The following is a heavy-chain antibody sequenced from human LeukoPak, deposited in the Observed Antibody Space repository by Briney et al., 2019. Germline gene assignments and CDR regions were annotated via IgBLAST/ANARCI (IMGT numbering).Heavy chain of an antibody. D-gene: IGHD3-3*01. V-gene: IGHV4-39*01. CDR1: GGSISSSSYY. CDR3: ARGLRLLEWLFEASWFDH. Sequence: PSETLSLTCTVSGGSISSSSYYWGWIRQPPGTGLEWLGSIYYSGSTYYNPSLKSRVTISVDTSKNQFSLKLSSVSAADTAVDYCARGLRLLEWLFEASWFDHWGQGTLVTVSS. J-gene: IGHJ5*02. CDR2: IYYSGST.